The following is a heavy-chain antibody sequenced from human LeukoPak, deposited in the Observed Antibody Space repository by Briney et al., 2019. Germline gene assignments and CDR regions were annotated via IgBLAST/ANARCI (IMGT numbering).Heavy chain of an antibody. Sequence: GGSLRLSCAASGFTFSSYAMSWVRQAPGKGLEWVSVISGSGGSTYYADSVKGRFTISRDNSKNTLYLQMNSLRAEDTAVYYCAKKGTYCSGGSCYGYYYYMDVWGKGTTVTVSS. D-gene: IGHD2-15*01. V-gene: IGHV3-23*01. CDR2: ISGSGGST. CDR3: AKKGTYCSGGSCYGYYYYMDV. CDR1: GFTFSSYA. J-gene: IGHJ6*03.